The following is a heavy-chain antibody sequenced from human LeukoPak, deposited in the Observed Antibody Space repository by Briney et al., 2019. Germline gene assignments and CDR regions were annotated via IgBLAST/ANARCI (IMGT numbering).Heavy chain of an antibody. D-gene: IGHD3-10*01. J-gene: IGHJ4*02. CDR1: GFTFSSYS. CDR3: AKDQVDYGSGSPDY. Sequence: PGGSLRLSCAASGFTFSSYSMNWVRQAPGKGLEWVSYISSSSSTIYYADSVKGRFTISRDNSKNTLYLQMNSLRGEDTAVYYCAKDQVDYGSGSPDYWGQGTLPTVSS. CDR2: ISSSSSTI. V-gene: IGHV3-48*01.